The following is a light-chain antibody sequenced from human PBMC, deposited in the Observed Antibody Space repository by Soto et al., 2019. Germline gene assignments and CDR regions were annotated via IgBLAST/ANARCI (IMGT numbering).Light chain of an antibody. CDR3: QHYNSYSEA. Sequence: DIQMTQSPSTLSGSVGDRVTITCRASQTISSWLAWYQQKPGKAPKLLIYKASTLKSGVPSRFSGRGSGTALPVTVSRLQPDDFATYYCQHYNSYSEAFGQGTKVDI. CDR1: QTISSW. V-gene: IGKV1-5*03. CDR2: KAS. J-gene: IGKJ1*01.